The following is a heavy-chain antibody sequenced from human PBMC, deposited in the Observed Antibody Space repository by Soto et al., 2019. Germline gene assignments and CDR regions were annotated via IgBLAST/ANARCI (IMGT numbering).Heavy chain of an antibody. J-gene: IGHJ3*02. CDR2: IYWDDDK. CDR1: GFSLSTSGVG. Sequence: QITLKESGPTLVKPTQTLTLTCTFSGFSLSTSGVGVGWIRQPPGKALEWLALIYWDDDKRYSPSLKSRLTITKDTSKNQVVLTMTNMDPVDTATYYCAHSQGIYDILTGCLDIWGQGTMVTVSS. CDR3: AHSQGIYDILTGCLDI. V-gene: IGHV2-5*02. D-gene: IGHD3-9*01.